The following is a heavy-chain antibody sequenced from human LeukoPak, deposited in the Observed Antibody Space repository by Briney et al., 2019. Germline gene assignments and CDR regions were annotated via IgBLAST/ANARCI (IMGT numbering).Heavy chain of an antibody. V-gene: IGHV3-49*04. CDR3: ARGHREYVPDIVVVIAIQKYAFDI. Sequence: GGSLRLSCTASGFTFGDYAMNWVRQAPGKGLEWVGFIRGKGSGGTTEYAASVKGRFTISRDDSKSIAYLQMNSLRAEDTAVYYCARGHREYVPDIVVVIAIQKYAFDIWGQGTMVTVSS. D-gene: IGHD2-21*01. J-gene: IGHJ3*02. CDR2: IRGKGSGGTT. CDR1: GFTFGDYA.